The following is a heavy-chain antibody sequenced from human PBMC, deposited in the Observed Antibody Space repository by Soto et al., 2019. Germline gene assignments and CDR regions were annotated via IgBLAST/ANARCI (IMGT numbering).Heavy chain of an antibody. Sequence: QVQLVKSGPEVKKPGASVKVSCKTSGYTFTSYGISWVRQAPGQGLEWMGWITTDKGKTTYAQKFQGRVAMTTDTSTSTAYMELRSLRSDDTAVYYCATRSPAFDYWGQGTLVTVSS. CDR2: ITTDKGKT. CDR1: GYTFTSYG. J-gene: IGHJ4*02. CDR3: ATRSPAFDY. V-gene: IGHV1-18*01.